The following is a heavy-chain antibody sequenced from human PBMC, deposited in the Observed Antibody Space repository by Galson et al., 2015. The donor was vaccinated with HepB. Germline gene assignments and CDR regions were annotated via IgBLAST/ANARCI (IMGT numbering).Heavy chain of an antibody. CDR1: GFTFSSYW. CDR3: ARGGPPGVVEQLVPHPYFDY. D-gene: IGHD6-6*01. J-gene: IGHJ4*02. CDR2: IKQDGSEK. V-gene: IGHV3-7*03. Sequence: SLRLSCAASGFTFSSYWMSWVRQAPGKGLEWVANIKQDGSEKYYVDSVKGRFTISRDNAKNSLYLQMNSLRAEDTAVYYCARGGPPGVVEQLVPHPYFDYWGQGTLVTVSS.